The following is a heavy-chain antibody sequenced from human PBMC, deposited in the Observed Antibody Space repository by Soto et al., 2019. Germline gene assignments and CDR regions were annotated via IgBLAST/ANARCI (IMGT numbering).Heavy chain of an antibody. Sequence: GGSLRLSCAASGFTFSSYGMHWVRQAPGKGLEWVAVIWYDGSNKYYADSVKGRFTISRDNSKNTLYLQMNSLRAEDTAVYYCARGDTAMVDFAFDIWGQGTMVTVSS. V-gene: IGHV3-33*01. D-gene: IGHD5-18*01. CDR1: GFTFSSYG. J-gene: IGHJ3*02. CDR2: IWYDGSNK. CDR3: ARGDTAMVDFAFDI.